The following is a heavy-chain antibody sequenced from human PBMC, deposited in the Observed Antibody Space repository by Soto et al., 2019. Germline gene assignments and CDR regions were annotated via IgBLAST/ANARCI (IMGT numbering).Heavy chain of an antibody. J-gene: IGHJ4*02. CDR1: GFTFSSYS. Sequence: GGSLRLSCAASGFTFSSYSMNWVRQAPGKGLEWISYIGSSSGSIYYADSVKGRFTISRDNAKNSVYLQMNSLRDEDTAVYYCARDPLPGNSHFDYWGQGTLVTVSS. CDR2: IGSSSGSI. CDR3: ARDPLPGNSHFDY. V-gene: IGHV3-48*02.